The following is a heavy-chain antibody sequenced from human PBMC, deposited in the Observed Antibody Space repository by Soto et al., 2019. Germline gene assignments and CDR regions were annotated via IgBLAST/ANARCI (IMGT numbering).Heavy chain of an antibody. CDR2: IHYSGST. J-gene: IGHJ4*02. CDR1: GGSISSGGYY. V-gene: IGHV4-31*03. Sequence: QVQLQESGPGLVKPSQTLSLTCTVSGGSISSGGYYWSWIRQHPGKGLEWIGYIHYSGSTYYNPSLKSRVTLPVDPSKNQFSLKLSSVTAADTAVYYCARENGDYGGTDYWGQGTLATVSS. CDR3: ARENGDYGGTDY. D-gene: IGHD4-17*01.